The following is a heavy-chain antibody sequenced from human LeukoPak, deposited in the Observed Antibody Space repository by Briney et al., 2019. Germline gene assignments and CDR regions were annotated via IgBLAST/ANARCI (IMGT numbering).Heavy chain of an antibody. D-gene: IGHD2-2*02. CDR1: GASISSNW. V-gene: IGHV4-4*02. J-gene: IGHJ3*01. CDR2: IHHSGST. Sequence: PSETLSLTCAVSGASISSNWWSWVRQPPGKGLEWIAEIHHSGSTNCNPSLKSRVTISVDKSKNQFSLKLTSVTAADTAVYYCARTRSNCYNLCAFDFWGPGTLVTVSS. CDR3: ARTRSNCYNLCAFDF.